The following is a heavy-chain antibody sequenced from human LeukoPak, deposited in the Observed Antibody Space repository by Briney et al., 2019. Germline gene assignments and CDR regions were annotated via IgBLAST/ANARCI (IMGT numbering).Heavy chain of an antibody. V-gene: IGHV3-74*01. Sequence: GGSLRLSCAASGFTFSSYNENWVRQAPGKGLVLVSRINSDGSSTSYADSVEGRFTISRDNSKDTLYLQMNSLRAEDTALDYCAKGVSGYYFADDAFDIWGQGTMVTVSS. CDR2: INSDGSST. CDR1: GFTFSSYN. J-gene: IGHJ3*02. CDR3: AKGVSGYYFADDAFDI. D-gene: IGHD3-22*01.